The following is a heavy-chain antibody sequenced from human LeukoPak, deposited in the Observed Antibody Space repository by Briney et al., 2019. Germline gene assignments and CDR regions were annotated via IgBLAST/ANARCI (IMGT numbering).Heavy chain of an antibody. CDR3: ERDPDSYGYISMEV. J-gene: IGHJ6*03. Sequence: GGSLRLSCAASGFTFSSYEMNWVRQAPGKGLEWVSYISSSGSTIYYADSVKGRFTISRDNAKNSLYLQMNSLRAEDTAVYYCERDPDSYGYISMEVWGKGTTVTVSS. CDR1: GFTFSSYE. V-gene: IGHV3-48*03. D-gene: IGHD5-18*01. CDR2: ISSSGSTI.